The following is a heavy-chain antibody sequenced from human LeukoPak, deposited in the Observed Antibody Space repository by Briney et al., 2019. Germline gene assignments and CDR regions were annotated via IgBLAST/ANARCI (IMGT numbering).Heavy chain of an antibody. V-gene: IGHV3-23*01. CDR1: GFTFSSYA. Sequence: GGSLRLSCAASGFTFSSYAMSWVRQAPGKGLEWVSAISDGGGTTYYAGSVKGRFTISRDNSKNTLYLQMNSLRAEDTAVYYCAKGGARSGWDGADIWGQGTMVTVSS. D-gene: IGHD6-19*01. CDR2: ISDGGGTT. CDR3: AKGGARSGWDGADI. J-gene: IGHJ3*02.